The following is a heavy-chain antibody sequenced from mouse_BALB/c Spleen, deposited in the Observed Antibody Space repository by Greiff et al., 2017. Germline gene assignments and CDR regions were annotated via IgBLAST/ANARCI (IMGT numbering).Heavy chain of an antibody. V-gene: IGHV5-17*02. CDR1: GFTFSSFG. D-gene: IGHD2-14*01. CDR3: ARSGVRYAMDY. Sequence: EVMLVESGGGLVQPGGSRKLSCAASGFTFSSFGMHWVRQAPEKGLEWVAYISSGSSTIYYADTVKGRFTISRDNPKNTLFLQMTSLRSEDTAMYYCARSGVRYAMDYWGQGTSVTVSS. J-gene: IGHJ4*01. CDR2: ISSGSSTI.